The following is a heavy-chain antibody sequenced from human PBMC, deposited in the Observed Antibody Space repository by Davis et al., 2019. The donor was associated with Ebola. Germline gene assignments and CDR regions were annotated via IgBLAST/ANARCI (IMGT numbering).Heavy chain of an antibody. Sequence: TLSLTCTVSGGSISSYYWSWIRQPPGKGLEWIGYIYYSGSTNYNPSLKSRVTISVDTSKNQFSLKLSSVTAADTAVYYCARGGDFWSGYYTDYWGQGTLVTVSS. J-gene: IGHJ4*02. CDR3: ARGGDFWSGYYTDY. CDR2: IYYSGST. D-gene: IGHD3-3*01. CDR1: GGSISSYY. V-gene: IGHV4-59*01.